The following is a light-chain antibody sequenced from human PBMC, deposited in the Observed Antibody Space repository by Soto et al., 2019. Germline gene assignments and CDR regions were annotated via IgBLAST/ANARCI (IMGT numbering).Light chain of an antibody. J-gene: IGKJ3*01. V-gene: IGKV3-20*01. CDR2: YAS. CDR3: QHYGKSPRFFT. Sequence: EIELTQSPGTLSLSPGERATLSCRAIQSDSSTYLSWYQQKPGQAPRLLIYYASTRATGIPDKFMGSGSGSDFSLAISSLEPEDFAMYYCQHYGKSPRFFTFGPGTKVDIK. CDR1: QSDSSTY.